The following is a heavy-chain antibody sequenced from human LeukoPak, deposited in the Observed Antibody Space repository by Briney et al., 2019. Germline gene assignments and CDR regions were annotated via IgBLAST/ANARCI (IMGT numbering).Heavy chain of an antibody. CDR3: ARALSPSQQYGDYYFDY. CDR1: GFTFSSYD. Sequence: GGSLRLSCAGSGFTFSSYDMHWVRQATGKGLEWVSAIGTAGDTYYPGSVRGRFTISRENAKNSFYLKMNSLRAGDTAVYYCARALSPSQQYGDYYFDYWGQGTLVTVSS. J-gene: IGHJ4*02. D-gene: IGHD4-17*01. V-gene: IGHV3-13*01. CDR2: IGTAGDT.